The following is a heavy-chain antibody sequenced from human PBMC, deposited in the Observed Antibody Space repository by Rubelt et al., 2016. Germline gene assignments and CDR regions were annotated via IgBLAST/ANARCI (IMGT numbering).Heavy chain of an antibody. CDR1: GGSFSGYY. Sequence: QVQLQQWGAGLLKPSETLSLTCAGYGGSFSGYYWNWIRQPPGKGLEWIGEINHSGSTNYNTSLKRRVAISVDTSKNQFSLKLSSVTAADTAGYYCARGGTTNGFDPWGQGTLVTVSS. CDR2: INHSGST. V-gene: IGHV4-34*01. CDR3: ARGGTTNGFDP. J-gene: IGHJ5*02. D-gene: IGHD4-17*01.